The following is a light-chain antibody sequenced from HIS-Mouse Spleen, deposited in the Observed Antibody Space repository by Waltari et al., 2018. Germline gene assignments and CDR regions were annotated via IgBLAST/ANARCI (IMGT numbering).Light chain of an antibody. CDR2: GAS. V-gene: IGKV3-15*01. J-gene: IGKJ3*01. CDR3: QQYNNWPFT. Sequence: EIVMTQSPATLSVSPGERATLPCRASQSVSSNFAWYQQKPGQAPRLLIYGASTKATGIPARFSGSGSGTEFTLTISSLQSEDFAVYYCQQYNNWPFTFGPGTKVDIK. CDR1: QSVSSN.